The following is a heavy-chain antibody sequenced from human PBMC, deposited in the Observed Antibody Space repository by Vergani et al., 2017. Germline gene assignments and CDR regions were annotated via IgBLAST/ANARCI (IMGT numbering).Heavy chain of an antibody. CDR3: ATSGWYIY. V-gene: IGHV3-11*01. CDR1: GFTFSDYY. CDR2: ISGSGSIT. J-gene: IGHJ4*02. D-gene: IGHD6-19*01. Sequence: QVQLVAAGGGLVKPGGSLRLSCAASGFTFSDYYMSWGRQAPGRGVEWISYISGSGSITHHADSVKGRFTISRYNSKNTLYLQMNSLSAEDTAVYYCATSGWYIYWGQGTLVTVSS.